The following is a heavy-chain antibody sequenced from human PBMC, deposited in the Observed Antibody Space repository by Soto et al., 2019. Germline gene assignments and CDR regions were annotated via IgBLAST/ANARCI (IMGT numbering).Heavy chain of an antibody. CDR3: ASCSGGSCYEDRYYYGMDV. D-gene: IGHD2-15*01. V-gene: IGHV1-69*01. CDR1: GGTFSSYA. CDR2: IIPIFGTA. Sequence: QVQLVQSGAEVKKPGSLVKVSCKASGGTFSSYAISWVRQAPGQGLEWMGGIIPIFGTANYAQKFQGRVTITADESTSTAYMELSSLRSEDTAVYYCASCSGGSCYEDRYYYGMDVWGQGTTVTVSS. J-gene: IGHJ6*02.